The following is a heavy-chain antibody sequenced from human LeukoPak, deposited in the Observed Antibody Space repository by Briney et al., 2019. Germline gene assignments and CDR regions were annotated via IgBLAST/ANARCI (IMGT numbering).Heavy chain of an antibody. V-gene: IGHV4-34*01. J-gene: IGHJ4*02. Sequence: SETLSLNCAVYGGSFSGYYWSWIRQPPGKGLEWIGEINHSGSTNYNPSLKSRVTISVDTSKNQFSLKLSSVTAADTAVYYCARGPEGSGSSYPSYYFDYWGQGTLVTVSS. CDR1: GGSFSGYY. CDR2: INHSGST. D-gene: IGHD3-10*01. CDR3: ARGPEGSGSSYPSYYFDY.